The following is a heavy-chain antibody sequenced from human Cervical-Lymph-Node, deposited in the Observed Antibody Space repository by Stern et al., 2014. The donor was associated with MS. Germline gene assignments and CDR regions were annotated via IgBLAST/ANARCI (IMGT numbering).Heavy chain of an antibody. CDR3: VHDLGY. CDR2: GFWDDDK. CDR1: GLPVNMPGVG. J-gene: IGHJ4*02. Sequence: QVTLKESGPTLVKPTQTLTLTCTFSGLPVNMPGVGVNWIRQRPGKALEGLALGFWDDDKHYSPSLRNRLTITKEASKNQVVIKMTNIAPVDTGTYYCVHDLGYWGQGILVTVSS. V-gene: IGHV2-5*02.